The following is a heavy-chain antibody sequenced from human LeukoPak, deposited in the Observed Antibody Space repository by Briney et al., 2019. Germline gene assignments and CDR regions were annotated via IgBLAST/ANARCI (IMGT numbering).Heavy chain of an antibody. D-gene: IGHD3-10*01. CDR3: AKDRNYYGSGSYYNPDY. J-gene: IGHJ4*02. Sequence: GGSLRLSCAASGFTFSSYAMSWVRQAPGKGLEWVAVISYDGSHKYYADSVKGRFTISRDNSKNTLYLQMNRLRAEDTALYYCAKDRNYYGSGSYYNPDYWGQGTLVTVSS. CDR1: GFTFSSYA. CDR2: ISYDGSHK. V-gene: IGHV3-30*18.